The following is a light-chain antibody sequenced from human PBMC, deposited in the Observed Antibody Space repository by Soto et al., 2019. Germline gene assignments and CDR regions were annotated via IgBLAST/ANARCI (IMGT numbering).Light chain of an antibody. Sequence: ENVLTQSPGTLSLSPGERATLSCRASQSVSSSYLAWYQQKPGQAPRLLIYGASSRATGIPDRFSGSGSATDFTLTISRLEPEDFAVYYCQQYGSSPRTFGQGTKVDIK. CDR1: QSVSSSY. CDR2: GAS. V-gene: IGKV3-20*01. J-gene: IGKJ1*01. CDR3: QQYGSSPRT.